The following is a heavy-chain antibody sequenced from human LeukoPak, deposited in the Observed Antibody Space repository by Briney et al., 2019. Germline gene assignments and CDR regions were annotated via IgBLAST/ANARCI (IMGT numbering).Heavy chain of an antibody. J-gene: IGHJ4*02. Sequence: SETLSLTCTVSGGSISSYYWSWIRQPPGKGLEWIGYIYYSGSTNYNPSLKSRVTISVDTSKNQFSLKLSSVTAADTAVYYCARARTTVVTPLFDYWGQGTLVTVSS. V-gene: IGHV4-59*01. D-gene: IGHD4-23*01. CDR2: IYYSGST. CDR3: ARARTTVVTPLFDY. CDR1: GGSISSYY.